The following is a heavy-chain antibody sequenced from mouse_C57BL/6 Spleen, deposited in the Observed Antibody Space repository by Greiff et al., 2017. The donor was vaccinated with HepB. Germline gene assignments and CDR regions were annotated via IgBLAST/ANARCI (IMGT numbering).Heavy chain of an antibody. CDR3: ARSSYSNYYFDY. J-gene: IGHJ2*01. CDR1: GYAFSSYW. Sequence: QVQLQQSGAELVKPGASVKISCKASGYAFSSYWMNWVKQRPGKGLEWIGQIYPGDGDTNYNGKSKGKATLTADKSSSTAYMQLSSLTSEDSAVYFCARSSYSNYYFDYWGQGTTLTVSS. CDR2: IYPGDGDT. D-gene: IGHD2-5*01. V-gene: IGHV1-80*01.